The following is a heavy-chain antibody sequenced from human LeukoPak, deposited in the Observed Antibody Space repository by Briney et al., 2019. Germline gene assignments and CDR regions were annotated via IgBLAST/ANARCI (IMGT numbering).Heavy chain of an antibody. J-gene: IGHJ4*02. V-gene: IGHV3-30*04. Sequence: GGSLRLSCAASGFTFSSYAMHWVRQAPGKGLEWVAVISYDGSNKYYADSVKGRFTTSRDNSKNTLYLQMNSLRAEDTAVYYCARVRQRWLQLHYWGQGTLVTVSS. CDR3: ARVRQRWLQLHY. CDR2: ISYDGSNK. CDR1: GFTFSSYA. D-gene: IGHD5-24*01.